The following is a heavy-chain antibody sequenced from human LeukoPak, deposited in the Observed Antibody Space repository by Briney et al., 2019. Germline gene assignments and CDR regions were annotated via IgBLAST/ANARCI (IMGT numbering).Heavy chain of an antibody. CDR3: ATMLYCSGGSCYQPGDYYYYYMDV. Sequence: ASVKVSCKASGYTFTGYYMHWVRQAPGQGLEWMGRINPNSGGTNYAQKFQGRVTMTRDTSISTAYMELSRLRSDDTAVYYCATMLYCSGGSCYQPGDYYYYYMDVWGKGTTVTVSS. D-gene: IGHD2-15*01. CDR1: GYTFTGYY. CDR2: INPNSGGT. J-gene: IGHJ6*03. V-gene: IGHV1-2*06.